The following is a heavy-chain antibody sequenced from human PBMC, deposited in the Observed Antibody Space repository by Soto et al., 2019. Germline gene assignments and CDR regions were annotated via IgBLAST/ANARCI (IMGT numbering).Heavy chain of an antibody. D-gene: IGHD1-26*01. V-gene: IGHV3-30-3*01. CDR1: GFTFSSYA. Sequence: GGSLRLSCAASGFTFSSYAMHWVRQAPGKGLEWVAVISYDGSNKYYVDSVKGRFTISRDNSKNTLYLQMNSLRAEDTAVYYCAREAVGATKLFDYWGQGTLVTVSS. CDR3: AREAVGATKLFDY. J-gene: IGHJ4*02. CDR2: ISYDGSNK.